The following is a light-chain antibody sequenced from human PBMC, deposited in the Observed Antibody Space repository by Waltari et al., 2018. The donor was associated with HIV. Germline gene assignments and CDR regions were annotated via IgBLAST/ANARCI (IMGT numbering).Light chain of an antibody. V-gene: IGKV3-15*01. Sequence: EIVMTQSPATLSVSPGERATLSCRASQSVSNNLAWYQQKPGQAPSLLIYGPSTRATGTPARFSASGSGTEFTLTISSLQSEDFAIYYCQQYNEWPRTFGQGTKVEIK. CDR3: QQYNEWPRT. J-gene: IGKJ1*01. CDR1: QSVSNN. CDR2: GPS.